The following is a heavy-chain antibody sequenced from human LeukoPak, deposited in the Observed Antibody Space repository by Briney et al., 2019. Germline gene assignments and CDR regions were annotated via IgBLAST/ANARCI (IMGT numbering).Heavy chain of an antibody. D-gene: IGHD5-18*01. Sequence: GGSLRLSCAVSGFTLTNHAVSWVRQAPGKGLEWVSIVVGTGGTYYADSVKGRFTISRDNAENSLYLQMNSLRVEDTAFYYCARDLAYSRLDYWGQGMLVTVSS. CDR2: VVGTGGT. V-gene: IGHV3-23*01. CDR1: GFTLTNHA. CDR3: ARDLAYSRLDY. J-gene: IGHJ4*02.